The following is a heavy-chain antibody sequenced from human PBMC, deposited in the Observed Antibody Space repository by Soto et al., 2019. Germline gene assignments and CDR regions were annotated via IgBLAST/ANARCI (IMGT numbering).Heavy chain of an antibody. J-gene: IGHJ6*02. CDR3: ATPSPDSEHSMDV. V-gene: IGHV5-51*01. CDR2: IYPGDSDT. CDR1: GYSFSAYW. Sequence: GEALKISCKGSGYSFSAYWIVWVRQMPGKGLEWMGIIYPGDSDTRYSPSFQGQVTISADNSLSTAYLQWSSLKASDTAMYYCATPSPDSEHSMDVWGQGTTVPVS.